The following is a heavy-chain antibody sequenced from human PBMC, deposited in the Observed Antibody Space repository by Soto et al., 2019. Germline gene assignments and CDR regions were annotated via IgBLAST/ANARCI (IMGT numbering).Heavy chain of an antibody. J-gene: IGHJ4*02. CDR2: IIPILGIA. CDR1: GGTFSSYT. CDR3: ARVGAGYCSGGSCYDY. D-gene: IGHD2-15*01. V-gene: IGHV1-69*02. Sequence: QVQLVQSGAEVKKPGSSVKVSCKASGGTFSSYTISWVRQAPGQGLEWMGRIIPILGIANYAQKFQGRVTITEDKSTSTAYMELSSLRSEDTAVYYCARVGAGYCSGGSCYDYWGQGTLVTVSS.